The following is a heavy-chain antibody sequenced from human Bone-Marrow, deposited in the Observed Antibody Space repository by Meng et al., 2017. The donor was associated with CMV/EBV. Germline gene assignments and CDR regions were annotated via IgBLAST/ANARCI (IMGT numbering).Heavy chain of an antibody. CDR3: AKGEVVPAAARNAFDI. CDR1: GFTFSSYS. Sequence: GGSLRLSCAASGFTFSSYSMNWVRQAPGKGLEWVSSISSSSSYIYYADSVKGRFTISRDNAKNSLYLQMNSLRAEDTALYYCAKGEVVPAAARNAFDIWGQGTMVTVSS. J-gene: IGHJ3*02. D-gene: IGHD2-2*01. CDR2: ISSSSSYI. V-gene: IGHV3-21*04.